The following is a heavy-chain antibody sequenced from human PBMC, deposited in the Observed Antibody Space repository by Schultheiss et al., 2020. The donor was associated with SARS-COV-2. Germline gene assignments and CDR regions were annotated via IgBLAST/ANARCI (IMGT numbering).Heavy chain of an antibody. V-gene: IGHV4-61*08. CDR3: ARDVRRLRSFDY. Sequence: GSLRLSCTVSGGSISSGDYYWSWIRQHPGKGLEWIGYIYYSGSTNYNPSLKSRVTISVDTSKNQFSLKLSSVTAADTAVYYCARDVRRLRSFDYWGQGTLVTVSS. CDR2: IYYSGST. CDR1: GGSISSGDYY. J-gene: IGHJ4*02. D-gene: IGHD5-12*01.